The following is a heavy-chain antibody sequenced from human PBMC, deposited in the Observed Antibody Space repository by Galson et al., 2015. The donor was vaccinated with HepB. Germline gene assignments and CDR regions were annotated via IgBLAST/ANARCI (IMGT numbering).Heavy chain of an antibody. CDR1: GYTFTSYA. V-gene: IGHV1-3*01. CDR3: ATSPRGSSSSYYYYGMDV. D-gene: IGHD6-13*01. J-gene: IGHJ6*02. Sequence: SVKVSCKASGYTFTSYAMHWVRQAPGQRLEWMGWINAGNGNTKYSQKFQGRVTITRDTSASTAYMELSSLRSEDTAVYYCATSPRGSSSSYYYYGMDVWGQGTTVTVSS. CDR2: INAGNGNT.